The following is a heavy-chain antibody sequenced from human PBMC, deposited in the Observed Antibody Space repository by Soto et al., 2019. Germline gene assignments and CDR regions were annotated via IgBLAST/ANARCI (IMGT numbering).Heavy chain of an antibody. Sequence: QVQLVESGGGVVQPGRSLRLSCAASGFTFSSYGMHWVRQAPGKGLEWVAGIWYDGSNKYYADSVKGRFTISRDNSKNTLYMQMDSLRAEDTAVYYCARDEAQTVDYWGQGTLVTVSS. J-gene: IGHJ4*02. V-gene: IGHV3-33*01. D-gene: IGHD4-4*01. CDR3: ARDEAQTVDY. CDR2: IWYDGSNK. CDR1: GFTFSSYG.